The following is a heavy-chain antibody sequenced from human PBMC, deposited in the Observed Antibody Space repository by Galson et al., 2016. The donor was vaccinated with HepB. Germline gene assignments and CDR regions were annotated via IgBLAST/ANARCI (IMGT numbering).Heavy chain of an antibody. CDR2: IDADGSGT. J-gene: IGHJ4*02. CDR1: GFTFTNYW. Sequence: SLRLSCAASGFTFTNYWIHWVRQVPGTGLEWVARIDADGSGTSFADSVRGRFAISRDNAKNTLSLQMDSLRAEDTAVYFCTTAFEFWGQGSPVTVSS. V-gene: IGHV3-74*01. CDR3: TTAFEF.